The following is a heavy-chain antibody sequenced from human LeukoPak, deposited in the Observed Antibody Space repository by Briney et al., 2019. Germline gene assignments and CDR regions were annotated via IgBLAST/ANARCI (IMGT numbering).Heavy chain of an antibody. J-gene: IGHJ5*02. V-gene: IGHV4-61*02. Sequence: SETLSLTCTVSGGSISSGSYYWSRIRQPAGKGLEWIGRIYTSGSTNYNPSLKSRVTISVDTSKNQFSLKLSSVTAADTAVYYCARAIRYLVWNYVPFDPWGQGTLVTVSS. CDR1: GGSISSGSYY. CDR2: IYTSGST. D-gene: IGHD1-7*01. CDR3: ARAIRYLVWNYVPFDP.